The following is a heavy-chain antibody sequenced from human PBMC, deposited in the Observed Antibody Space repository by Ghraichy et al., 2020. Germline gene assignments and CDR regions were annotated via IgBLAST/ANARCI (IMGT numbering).Heavy chain of an antibody. D-gene: IGHD6-6*01. CDR2: MNPNSGNT. J-gene: IGHJ6*02. CDR3: AREYSSSVYYYGMDV. CDR1: GYTFTSYD. Sequence: ASVKVSCKASGYTFTSYDINWVRQATGQGLEWMGWMNPNSGNTGYAQKFQGRVTMTRNTSISTAYMELSSLRSEDTAVYYCAREYSSSVYYYGMDVWGQGTTVTVSS. V-gene: IGHV1-8*01.